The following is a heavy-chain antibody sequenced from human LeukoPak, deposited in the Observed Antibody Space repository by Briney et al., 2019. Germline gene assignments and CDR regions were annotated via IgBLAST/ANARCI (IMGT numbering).Heavy chain of an antibody. D-gene: IGHD3-10*01. CDR3: TTSWPKVREGDQ. CDR1: GFTFSSYA. V-gene: IGHV3-23*01. J-gene: IGHJ4*02. Sequence: GGSLRLSCAASGFTFSSYAMSWVRQAPGKGLEWVSAISGSGGSTYYADSVKGRFTISRDNSKNTLYLQMNSLRVEDTAVYYCTTSWPKVREGDQWGQGTLVTVS. CDR2: ISGSGGST.